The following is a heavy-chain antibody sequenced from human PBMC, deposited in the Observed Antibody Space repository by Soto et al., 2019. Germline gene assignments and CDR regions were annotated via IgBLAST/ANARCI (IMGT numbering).Heavy chain of an antibody. D-gene: IGHD1-7*01. J-gene: IGHJ6*02. Sequence: SVKVSCKASGGTFSSYAISWVRQAPGQGLEWMGGIIPIFGTANYAQKFQGRVTITADESTSTAYMELSSLRSEDTAVYYCARDKLELLRTYYYYGMDVWGQGTTVTVSS. V-gene: IGHV1-69*13. CDR2: IIPIFGTA. CDR3: ARDKLELLRTYYYYGMDV. CDR1: GGTFSSYA.